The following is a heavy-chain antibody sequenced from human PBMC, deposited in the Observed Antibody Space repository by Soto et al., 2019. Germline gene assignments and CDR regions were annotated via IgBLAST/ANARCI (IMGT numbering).Heavy chain of an antibody. CDR2: IYADGST. CDR3: VRVPPAHDYYGLDV. V-gene: IGHV3-66*01. Sequence: GGSLRLSCVASGLTVNDNYMSWVRQAPGKGLEWVSIIYADGSTYYADSVKDRFTISRDSSKNTLFLQMNSVREEDTAVYFCVRVPPAHDYYGLDVWGQGTTVTVSS. J-gene: IGHJ6*02. CDR1: GLTVNDNY.